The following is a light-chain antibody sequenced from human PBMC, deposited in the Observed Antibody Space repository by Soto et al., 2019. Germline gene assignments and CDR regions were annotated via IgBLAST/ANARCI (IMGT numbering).Light chain of an antibody. CDR2: GAS. CDR3: QQRSNWPH. Sequence: EIVMTQSPATLSVSPGERVTLSFRASQSVSSRLAWYHQKPGQSPRLLIYGASTRATGIPARFSGSGSGTEFTLTISSLQSEDFGLYYCQQRSNWPHFGQGTRLEIK. CDR1: QSVSSR. J-gene: IGKJ5*01. V-gene: IGKV3-15*01.